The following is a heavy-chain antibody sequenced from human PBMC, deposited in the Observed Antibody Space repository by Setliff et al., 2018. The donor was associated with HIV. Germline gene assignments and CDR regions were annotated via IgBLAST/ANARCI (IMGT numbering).Heavy chain of an antibody. Sequence: GGSLRLSCAASGFTFSNYAMSWVRQAPGEGLEWVSAILSTGERTFYADSVKGRFTISRDNSENTVYLQMNSLRAEDTAEYYCAKELAASGLGYFDSWGRGILVTVS. J-gene: IGHJ4*02. CDR3: AKELAASGLGYFDS. V-gene: IGHV3-23*01. CDR1: GFTFSNYA. D-gene: IGHD3-22*01. CDR2: ILSTGERT.